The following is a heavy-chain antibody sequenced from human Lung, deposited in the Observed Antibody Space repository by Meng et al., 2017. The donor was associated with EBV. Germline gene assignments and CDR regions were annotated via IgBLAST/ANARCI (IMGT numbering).Heavy chain of an antibody. CDR3: GTLKYTSGFYGPAY. D-gene: IGHD6-19*01. CDR2: INTNTGNP. CDR1: GYRFTSQA. J-gene: IGHJ4*02. Sequence: QWQLVLTGSELKNTVASGKVSCSASGYRFTSQARKWGRPVPGQGLEWMGWINTNTGNPTYAQGFTGRFVFSVDTSVSTAYLQISSLKAEDTAVYYCGTLKYTSGFYGPAYWGQGALVTVSS. V-gene: IGHV7-4-1*02.